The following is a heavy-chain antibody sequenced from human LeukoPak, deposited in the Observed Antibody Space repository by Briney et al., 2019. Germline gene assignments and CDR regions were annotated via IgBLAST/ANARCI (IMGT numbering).Heavy chain of an antibody. D-gene: IGHD5-24*01. J-gene: IGHJ4*02. V-gene: IGHV4-61*01. Sequence: SETLSLTCTVSGASVTSGIYYWSCIRQPPGKGLEWIGFMHHSGSTSHHPSLRNRVTMSVDTSKNQLSLKLTSATAADTAMYFSAGVRTDGTGPDCWGQGTLVTVSS. CDR1: GASVTSGIYY. CDR2: MHHSGST. CDR3: AGVRTDGTGPDC.